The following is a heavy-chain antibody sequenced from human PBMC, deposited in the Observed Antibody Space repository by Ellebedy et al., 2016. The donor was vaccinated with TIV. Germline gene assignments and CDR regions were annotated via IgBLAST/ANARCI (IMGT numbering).Heavy chain of an antibody. J-gene: IGHJ6*02. Sequence: SVKVSCXASGYTFTSYAISWVRQAPGQGLEWMGGIIPIFGTTNYAQKFQERVTITRDMSTSTAYMELSSLRSEDTAVYYCAAAKYYDILTGYYIPYGMDVWGQGTTVTVSS. CDR2: IIPIFGTT. CDR3: AAAKYYDILTGYYIPYGMDV. V-gene: IGHV1-69*05. D-gene: IGHD3-9*01. CDR1: GYTFTSYA.